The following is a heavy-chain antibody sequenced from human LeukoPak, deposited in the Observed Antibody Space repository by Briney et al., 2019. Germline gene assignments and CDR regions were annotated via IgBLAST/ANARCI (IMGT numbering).Heavy chain of an antibody. CDR3: AKKNYYDSSGYPGSFDY. CDR2: IKQDGSEK. V-gene: IGHV3-7*01. J-gene: IGHJ4*02. CDR1: GFTFSSYW. D-gene: IGHD3-22*01. Sequence: GGSLRLSCAASGFTFSSYWMSWVRQAPGKGLEWVANIKQDGSEKYYVDSVKGRFTISRDNAKNTLYLQMNSLRAEDTAVYYCAKKNYYDSSGYPGSFDYWGQGTLVTVSS.